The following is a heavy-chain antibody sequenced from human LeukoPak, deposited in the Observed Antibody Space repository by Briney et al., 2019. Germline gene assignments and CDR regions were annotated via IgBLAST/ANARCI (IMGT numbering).Heavy chain of an antibody. V-gene: IGHV1-2*02. CDR2: INPNSGGT. Sequence: GASVKVSCKASGYTFTGYYMHWVRQAPGQGLEWMGWINPNSGGTNYAQKFQSRVTMTRDTSISTAYMELSRLRSDDTAVYYCARTYYDFWSGYSILGYWGQGTLVTVSS. J-gene: IGHJ4*02. D-gene: IGHD3-3*01. CDR3: ARTYYDFWSGYSILGY. CDR1: GYTFTGYY.